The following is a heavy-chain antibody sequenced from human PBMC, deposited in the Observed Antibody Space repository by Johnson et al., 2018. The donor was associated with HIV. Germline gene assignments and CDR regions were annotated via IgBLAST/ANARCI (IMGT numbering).Heavy chain of an antibody. CDR2: IKTKADGGTT. V-gene: IGHV3-15*01. J-gene: IGHJ3*01. D-gene: IGHD3-16*01. CDR3: TTDLIVVIPIGAFDV. CDR1: GFSFSNTW. Sequence: ELLVESGGSLVKPGGSLRLSCAASGFSFSNTWMSWVRQAPGKGLEWVARIKTKADGGTTDYAAPVKGRFTISREDSKNTVYLQMNGLKIEDTAVYYCTTDLIVVIPIGAFDVWGQGTMVTVS.